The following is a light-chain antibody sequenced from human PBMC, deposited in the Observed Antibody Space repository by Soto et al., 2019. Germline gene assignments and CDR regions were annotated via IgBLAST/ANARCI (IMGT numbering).Light chain of an antibody. CDR1: RNDIGDSHF. J-gene: IGLJ2*01. V-gene: IGLV2-14*03. Sequence: QSALTQPASLSASPGQTITISCTGTRNDIGDSHFVSWYQQYPDKAPKLIIFEVNGRPSGVSDRFVGSKSGNTASLTISGLQPEDEADYYCSSRSSINTVVFGGGNKVTVL. CDR2: EVN. CDR3: SSRSSINTVV.